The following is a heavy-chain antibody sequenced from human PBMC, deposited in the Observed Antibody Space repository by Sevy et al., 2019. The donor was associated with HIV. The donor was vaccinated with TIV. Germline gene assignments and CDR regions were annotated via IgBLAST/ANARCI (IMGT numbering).Heavy chain of an antibody. V-gene: IGHV3-23*01. CDR2: ISASGGST. D-gene: IGHD1-26*01. J-gene: IGHJ4*02. CDR1: GIIFKSYV. Sequence: GGSLRLSCAASGIIFKSYVMSWVRQAPGKGLEWLSGISASGGSTYYADSVKGRFTISRDNFKSTLYLQMNILRAEDTAVYYCAGAGVGATGFDYWGQGTLVTVSS. CDR3: AGAGVGATGFDY.